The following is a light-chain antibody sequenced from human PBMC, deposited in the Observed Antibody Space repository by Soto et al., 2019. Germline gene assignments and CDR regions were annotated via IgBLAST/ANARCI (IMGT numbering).Light chain of an antibody. Sequence: EIVLTQSPGTLSLSPGDRATLSCRASQSVSRSYLGWYQQKPGQPPRLLIYDVSNRATGIPARFSGSGSGTDFTLTISSLQPEDVAVYYCQRYNSAPRTFGQGT. J-gene: IGKJ1*01. CDR3: QRYNSAPRT. CDR1: QSVSRSY. CDR2: DVS. V-gene: IGKV3-20*01.